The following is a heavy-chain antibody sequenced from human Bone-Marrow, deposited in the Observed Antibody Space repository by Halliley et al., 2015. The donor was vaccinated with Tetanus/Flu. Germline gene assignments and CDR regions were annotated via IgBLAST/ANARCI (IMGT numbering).Heavy chain of an antibody. D-gene: IGHD4-4*01. Sequence: AFIWYDGSNVYYVDSVKGRFTVSRDNSKNTLYLQMDSLRAEDTAVYFCARGSLTPHLTDFDFWGQGSLVTVSS. CDR3: ARGSLTPHLTDFDF. CDR2: IWYDGSNV. V-gene: IGHV3-33*01. J-gene: IGHJ4*02.